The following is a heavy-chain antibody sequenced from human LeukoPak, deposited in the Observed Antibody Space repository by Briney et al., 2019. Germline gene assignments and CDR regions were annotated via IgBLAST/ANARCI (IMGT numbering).Heavy chain of an antibody. V-gene: IGHV4-39*01. CDR1: GDSISSSSYY. Sequence: SETLSLTCTVLGDSISSSSYYWGWIRQSAGKGLEWIGSIYYSGSTYYNPSLKSRVTISVDTSKNQFSLKLSSVPAADTAVYYCVRQGYSYGHITTNRFDPWGQGTLVTVSS. CDR3: VRQGYSYGHITTNRFDP. D-gene: IGHD5-18*01. J-gene: IGHJ5*02. CDR2: IYYSGST.